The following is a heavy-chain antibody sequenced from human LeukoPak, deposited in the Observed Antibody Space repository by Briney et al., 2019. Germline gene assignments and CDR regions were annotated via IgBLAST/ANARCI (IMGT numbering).Heavy chain of an antibody. J-gene: IGHJ1*01. Sequence: SETLSLTCTVSGGSISNYYWSWIRQPPGKGLEWIGYIYNSGSTNYNPSLKSRVSISVDTSKNQFFLKLSSVTAAGTAVYYCARDGTSRSIQHWGQGALVTVSS. CDR2: IYNSGST. D-gene: IGHD1-26*01. CDR3: ARDGTSRSIQH. V-gene: IGHV4-59*01. CDR1: GGSISNYY.